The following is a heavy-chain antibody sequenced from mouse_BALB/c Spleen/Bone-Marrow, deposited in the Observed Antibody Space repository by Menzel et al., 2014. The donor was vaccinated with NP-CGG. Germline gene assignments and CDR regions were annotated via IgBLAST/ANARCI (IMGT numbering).Heavy chain of an antibody. CDR3: TRQGCAC. J-gene: IGHJ3*01. V-gene: IGHV1-9*01. CDR1: GYTFSSYW. CDR2: ILPGSGNT. Sequence: QVQLQQPGPELMKPGASVKVSCKATGYTFSSYWIEWVKQRPGHGLEWIGEILPGSGNTHYNEKFKGKATFTADTSSNTAYMQLSSLTSEDSAVYYCTRQGCACWGQGTLVTVSA.